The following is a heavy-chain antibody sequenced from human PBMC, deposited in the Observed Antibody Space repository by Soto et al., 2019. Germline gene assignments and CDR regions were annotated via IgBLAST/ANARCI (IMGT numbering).Heavy chain of an antibody. D-gene: IGHD6-13*01. CDR1: GFTFSNYG. Sequence: QVQLVESGGGVVQPGRSLRLSCAASGFTFSNYGMHWVRQAPGKGLEWVAVIWYDGSNKYYADSVKGRFTISRDNSKNRVYLQMNFLIAYDTALYYCARAREQQLGYFDYWGQGTLVTVSS. CDR3: ARAREQQLGYFDY. J-gene: IGHJ4*02. CDR2: IWYDGSNK. V-gene: IGHV3-33*01.